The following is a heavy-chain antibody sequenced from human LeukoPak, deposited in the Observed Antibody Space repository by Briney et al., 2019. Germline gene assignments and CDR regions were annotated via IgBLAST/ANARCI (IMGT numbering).Heavy chain of an antibody. J-gene: IGHJ4*02. V-gene: IGHV4-30-2*01. CDR3: ARVPITGTTSDY. CDR2: IYHSGST. CDR1: GGSISSGGYY. Sequence: SETLSLTCTVSGGSISSGGYYWSWIRQPPGKGLEWIGYIYHSGSTYYNPSLKSRVTISVDRSKNQFSLKLSSVTAADTAVYYCARVPITGTTSDYWGQGTLVTVSS. D-gene: IGHD1-7*01.